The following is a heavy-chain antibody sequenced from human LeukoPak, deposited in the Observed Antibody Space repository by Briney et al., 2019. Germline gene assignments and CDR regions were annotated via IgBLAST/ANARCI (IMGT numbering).Heavy chain of an antibody. Sequence: SETLSLTCTVSGGSISSYYWSWIRQPPGKGLEWIGYIYYSGSTNYNPSLKSRVTISVDTSKNQFSLKLSSVTAADTAVYYCARHDSSGYYYDAFDIWGQGTMVTVSS. J-gene: IGHJ3*02. CDR1: GGSISSYY. V-gene: IGHV4-59*08. D-gene: IGHD3-22*01. CDR2: IYYSGST. CDR3: ARHDSSGYYYDAFDI.